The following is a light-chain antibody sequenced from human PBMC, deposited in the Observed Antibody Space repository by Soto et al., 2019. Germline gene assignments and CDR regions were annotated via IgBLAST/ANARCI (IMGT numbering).Light chain of an antibody. CDR1: QSISSSH. CDR2: DAS. Sequence: EVVLTQSLGTLSLSPGERVTLSCRASQSISSSHLAWYQQRPGQAPRLLIYDASNRATGISAKFSGSGSGTEFTLTISRLEPEDFAVYYCQQYGTSPLTFGGGTKVDIK. V-gene: IGKV3-20*01. J-gene: IGKJ4*01. CDR3: QQYGTSPLT.